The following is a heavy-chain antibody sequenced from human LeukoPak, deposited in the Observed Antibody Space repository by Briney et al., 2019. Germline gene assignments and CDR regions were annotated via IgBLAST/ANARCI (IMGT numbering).Heavy chain of an antibody. D-gene: IGHD3-22*01. V-gene: IGHV4-34*01. J-gene: IGHJ4*02. Sequence: SETLSLTCAVYGGSFSGYYWSWIRQPPGKGLEWIGEINHSGSTNYNPSLKSRVTISVDTSKNQFSLKLSSVTAADTAVYYCARILSYYYDSSGYPLGYFDYWGQGTLVTVSS. CDR3: ARILSYYYDSSGYPLGYFDY. CDR1: GGSFSGYY. CDR2: INHSGST.